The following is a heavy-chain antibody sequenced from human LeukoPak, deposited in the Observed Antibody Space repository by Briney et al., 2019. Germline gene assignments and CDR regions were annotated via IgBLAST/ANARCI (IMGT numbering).Heavy chain of an antibody. V-gene: IGHV3-11*01. CDR3: ARDLLSDRAGLGFDP. CDR2: ISSSGSTI. Sequence: GGSLRLSCAASGFTFSDYYMSWLRQAPGKGLEWVSYISSSGSTIYYADSVKGRFTISRDNAENSLYLQMNSLRAEDTAVYYCARDLLSDRAGLGFDPWGQGTLVTVSS. D-gene: IGHD2-21*01. CDR1: GFTFSDYY. J-gene: IGHJ5*02.